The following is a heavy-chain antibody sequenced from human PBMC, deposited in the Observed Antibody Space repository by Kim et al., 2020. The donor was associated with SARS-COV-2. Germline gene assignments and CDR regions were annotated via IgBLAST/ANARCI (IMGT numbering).Heavy chain of an antibody. Sequence: YTTDSVRGRSTISRNNSKNTLYLKMNSLGAEDTVVYYCAGYAGSGTKVDYWGQGTLVIVSS. D-gene: IGHD3-10*01. CDR3: AGYAGSGTKVDY. J-gene: IGHJ4*02. V-gene: IGHV3-33*03.